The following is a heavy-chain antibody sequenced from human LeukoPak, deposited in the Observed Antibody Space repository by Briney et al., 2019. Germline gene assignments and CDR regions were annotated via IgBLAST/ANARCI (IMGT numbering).Heavy chain of an antibody. Sequence: SETLSLTCTVSGGSISSSSYYWGWIRRPPGKGLEWIGTIYYSGSTYYNPSLKSRVTISVDTSKNQFSLKVSSVTAADTAVYYCARQGEGGRAFDIWGQGTMVTVSS. D-gene: IGHD1-26*01. CDR3: ARQGEGGRAFDI. CDR1: GGSISSSSYY. J-gene: IGHJ3*02. V-gene: IGHV4-39*01. CDR2: IYYSGST.